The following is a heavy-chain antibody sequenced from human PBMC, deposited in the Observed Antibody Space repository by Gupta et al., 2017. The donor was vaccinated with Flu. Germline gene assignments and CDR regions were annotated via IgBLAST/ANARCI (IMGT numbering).Heavy chain of an antibody. Sequence: QVQLVQPGAEVKKPGSSVKVSCEASGGTFSTYAFSWVRQAPGQELEWMGGIIPMFGTTNYAQRFKGRITITADEATSTAYMELSSLRSEDTAVFYCASHSISEPGHFDFWGQGTLVTVSS. CDR1: GGTFSTYA. CDR2: IIPMFGTT. D-gene: IGHD2-2*02. CDR3: ASHSISEPGHFDF. V-gene: IGHV1-69*01. J-gene: IGHJ4*02.